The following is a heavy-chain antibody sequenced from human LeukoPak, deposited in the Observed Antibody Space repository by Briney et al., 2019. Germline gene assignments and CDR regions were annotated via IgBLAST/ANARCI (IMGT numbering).Heavy chain of an antibody. D-gene: IGHD3-3*01. CDR3: ARDARGWSGFDY. J-gene: IGHJ4*02. CDR1: GGSISSYY. V-gene: IGHV4-4*07. Sequence: SETLSLTCSVSGGSISSYYWSWIRQPAGKGREWIGRIYTTGNTDYNPSLKSRVTMSVDTSKNQFSLNLSSVTAADTAVYYCARDARGWSGFDYWGPGTLVTVSS. CDR2: IYTTGNT.